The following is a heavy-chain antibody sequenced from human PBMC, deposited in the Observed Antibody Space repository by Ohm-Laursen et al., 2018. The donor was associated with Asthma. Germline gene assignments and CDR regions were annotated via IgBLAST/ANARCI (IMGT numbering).Heavy chain of an antibody. CDR3: AKVRTAGYDTLDL. V-gene: IGHV7-4-1*02. CDR1: GYTLSNYG. Sequence: SVKVSCKASGYTLSNYGINWVRQAPGQGLEWMGWINTNTGKPSYAQGYTGRFVSSLDTAASTAYLQISSLEAEDSAVYFCAKVRTAGYDTLDLWGQGTMVTVSS. D-gene: IGHD3-9*01. CDR2: INTNTGKP. J-gene: IGHJ3*01.